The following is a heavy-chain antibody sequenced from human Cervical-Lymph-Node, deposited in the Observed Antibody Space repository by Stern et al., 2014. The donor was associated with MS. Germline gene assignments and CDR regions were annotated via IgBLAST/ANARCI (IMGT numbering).Heavy chain of an antibody. J-gene: IGHJ4*02. V-gene: IGHV3-33*01. D-gene: IGHD3-10*01. CDR2: IWYDGSNK. Sequence: VQLVESGGGVVQPGRSLRLSCAASGFTFSSYGMHWVRPAPGKGLEWVAIIWYDGSNKYYADSVKGRLTISRDNSKNTLYLQMNSLRAEDTAVYYCARETRGASGRFDYWGQGTLVTVSS. CDR3: ARETRGASGRFDY. CDR1: GFTFSSYG.